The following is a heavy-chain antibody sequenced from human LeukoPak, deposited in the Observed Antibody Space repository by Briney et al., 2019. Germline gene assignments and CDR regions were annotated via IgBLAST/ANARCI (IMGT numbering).Heavy chain of an antibody. CDR3: AKEVGYCSSTSCYHILTLYYCYYGMDV. CDR2: ISYDGSNK. CDR1: GFTFSSYG. V-gene: IGHV3-30*18. D-gene: IGHD2-2*01. J-gene: IGHJ6*02. Sequence: PGGSLRLSCAASGFTFSSYGMHWVRQAPGKGLEWVAVISYDGSNKYYADSVKGRFTISRDNSKNTLYLQMNSLRAEDTAVYYCAKEVGYCSSTSCYHILTLYYCYYGMDVWGQGTTVTVSS.